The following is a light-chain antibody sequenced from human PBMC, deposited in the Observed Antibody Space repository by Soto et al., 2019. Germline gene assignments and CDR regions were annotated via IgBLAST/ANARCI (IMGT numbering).Light chain of an antibody. Sequence: QSVLTQPRSVSGSPGQSVTISCTEPSSVVGGYNYVSWYQQHPGKAPKLMIYDVSKRPSGVPDRFSGSKSGNTASLTISGLQAEDEADYYCCSYAGSYTWVFGGGTKVTVL. CDR3: CSYAGSYTWV. CDR2: DVS. J-gene: IGLJ3*02. V-gene: IGLV2-11*01. CDR1: SSVVGGYNY.